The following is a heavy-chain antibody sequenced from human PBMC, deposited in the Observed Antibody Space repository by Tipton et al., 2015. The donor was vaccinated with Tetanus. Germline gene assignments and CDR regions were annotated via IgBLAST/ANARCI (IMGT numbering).Heavy chain of an antibody. J-gene: IGHJ4*02. CDR3: ARSIAAASVWPFDY. CDR1: GGAFSGHY. V-gene: IGHV4-34*01. D-gene: IGHD2-2*01. CDR2: IHPSGST. Sequence: TLSLTCAVYGGAFSGHYWTWIRQAPGKGLEWIGEIHPSGSTNYNASLRGRVTMSVDLTRKHVFLRMTSVTAADTAVYYCARSIAAASVWPFDYWGQGKQVTVSS.